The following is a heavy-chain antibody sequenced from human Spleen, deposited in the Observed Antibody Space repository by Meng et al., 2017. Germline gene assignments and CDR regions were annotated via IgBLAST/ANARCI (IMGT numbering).Heavy chain of an antibody. D-gene: IGHD4-17*01. V-gene: IGHV1-2*06. J-gene: IGHJ4*02. CDR1: GYTFTGYN. CDR2: INPNSGAT. CDR3: ARVYGDYVLDY. Sequence: QGQLVQSGAEVEKPGDSVKVSCKASGYTFTGYNMNWVRQAPGQWLEWMGRINPNSGATNYAQKFQGRVTMTRDTPISTGDMELSRLRPDDTAVYYCARVYGDYVLDYWGQGTLVTVSS.